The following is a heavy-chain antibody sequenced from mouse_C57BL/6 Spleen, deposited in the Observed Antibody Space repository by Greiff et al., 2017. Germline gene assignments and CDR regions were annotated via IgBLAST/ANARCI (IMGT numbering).Heavy chain of an antibody. CDR1: GYTFTSYG. J-gene: IGHJ4*01. D-gene: IGHD1-1*01. V-gene: IGHV1-81*01. CDR2: IYPRSGNT. CDR3: ARGMGSSLYYAMDY. Sequence: QVQLQQSGAELARPGASVKLSCKASGYTFTSYGISWVKQRTGQGLEWIGEIYPRSGNTYYNEKFKGKATLTADKSSSTAYMELRSLTSEDSAVXFCARGMGSSLYYAMDYWGQGTSVTVSS.